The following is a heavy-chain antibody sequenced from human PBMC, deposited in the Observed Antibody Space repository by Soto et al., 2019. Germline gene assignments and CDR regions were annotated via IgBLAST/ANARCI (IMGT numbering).Heavy chain of an antibody. Sequence: SGPTLVNPTQTLTLTFTFSGFSLITIGICVSWIRHPPGKALEWLALIDWDDDKYYSTSLKTRLTISKDTSKNQVVLTMTNMDPVDTATYYCARILSGGVPAAMDVWGQGTTVTVSS. CDR3: ARILSGGVPAAMDV. D-gene: IGHD2-2*01. CDR2: IDWDDDK. V-gene: IGHV2-70*01. J-gene: IGHJ6*02. CDR1: GFSLITIGIC.